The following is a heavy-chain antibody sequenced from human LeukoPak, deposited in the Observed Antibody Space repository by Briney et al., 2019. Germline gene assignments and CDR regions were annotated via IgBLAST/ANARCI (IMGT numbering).Heavy chain of an antibody. CDR3: ARVRVSSYYGMDI. V-gene: IGHV3-7*05. Sequence: PGGSLRLSCAASGFTFSTYWMSWVRQAPGKGLEWVANINQDESEKYYVDSVKGRFTISRDNAKNSLYLQMNSLRAEDTAVYYCARVRVSSYYGMDIWGRGATVTVSS. CDR2: INQDESEK. D-gene: IGHD2/OR15-2a*01. CDR1: GFTFSTYW. J-gene: IGHJ6*02.